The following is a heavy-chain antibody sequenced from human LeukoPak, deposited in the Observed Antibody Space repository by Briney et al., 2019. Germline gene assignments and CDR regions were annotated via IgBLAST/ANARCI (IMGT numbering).Heavy chain of an antibody. CDR3: ATSTHPGLDY. Sequence: ASVKVSCKASGYDFTKFGINWVRQAPGQGLEWMGWINPNSGGTNYAQKFQGWVTMTRDTSISTAYMELSRLRSDDTAVYYCATSTHPGLDYWGQGTLVTVSS. CDR1: GYDFTKFG. J-gene: IGHJ4*02. D-gene: IGHD1-14*01. V-gene: IGHV1-2*04. CDR2: INPNSGGT.